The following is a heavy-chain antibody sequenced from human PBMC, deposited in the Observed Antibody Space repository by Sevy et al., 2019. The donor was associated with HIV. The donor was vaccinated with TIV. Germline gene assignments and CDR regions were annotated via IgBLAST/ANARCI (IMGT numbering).Heavy chain of an antibody. V-gene: IGHV3-23*01. D-gene: IGHD3-22*01. CDR2: ISGSGTRT. Sequence: GGSLRLSCAVSGFSFDSYGMTWVRQAPGKGLEWVSGISGSGTRTYYADSVKGRFSISRDNSKNRLYLQMNSLRSEETAIYYCGKWGGGHYDPDEIGYYFYYYNMDVWGKGTTVTVSS. CDR3: GKWGGGHYDPDEIGYYFYYYNMDV. J-gene: IGHJ6*03. CDR1: GFSFDSYG.